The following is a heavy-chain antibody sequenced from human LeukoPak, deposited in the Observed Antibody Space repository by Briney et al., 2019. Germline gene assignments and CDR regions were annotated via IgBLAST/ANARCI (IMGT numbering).Heavy chain of an antibody. CDR1: GGSISSYY. CDR2: IYHSGST. V-gene: IGHV4-59*01. J-gene: IGHJ4*02. CDR3: ARDPPAPYSGYYYWLFDY. Sequence: ASETLSLTCTVSGGSISSYYWSWIRQPPGKGLEWIGYIYHSGSTNHNPSLKSRVTISVDTSKNQFSLKLSSVTAADTAVYYCARDPPAPYSGYYYWLFDYWGQGTLVTVSS. D-gene: IGHD3-22*01.